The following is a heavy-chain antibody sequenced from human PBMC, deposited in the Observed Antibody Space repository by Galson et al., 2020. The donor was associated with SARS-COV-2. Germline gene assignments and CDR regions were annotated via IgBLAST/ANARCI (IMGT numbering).Heavy chain of an antibody. J-gene: IGHJ6*02. Sequence: SETLSLTCTVSGGSISSSSYYWGWIRQPPGKGLEWIGSIYYSGSTYYNPSLKSRVTISVDTSKNQFSLKLSSVTAADTAVDYCAREPALYDFWSGYYTPNYYYGMDVWGQGTTVTVSS. V-gene: IGHV4-39*07. CDR1: GGSISSSSYY. CDR3: AREPALYDFWSGYYTPNYYYGMDV. D-gene: IGHD3-3*01. CDR2: IYYSGST.